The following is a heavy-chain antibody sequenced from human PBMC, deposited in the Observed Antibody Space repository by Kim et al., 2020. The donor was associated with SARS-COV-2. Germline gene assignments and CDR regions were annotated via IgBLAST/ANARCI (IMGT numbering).Heavy chain of an antibody. V-gene: IGHV3-9*01. D-gene: IGHD3-10*01. CDR3: ARDIAHYYGSGSYFGY. CDR2: VNWNSGST. J-gene: IGHJ4*02. Sequence: KPPGKGLEGVSGVNWNSGSTGYADSVKGRFTISRDNARNSLYLEMNSLRADDTALYFCARDIAHYYGSGSYFGYWGQGTQVTVSS.